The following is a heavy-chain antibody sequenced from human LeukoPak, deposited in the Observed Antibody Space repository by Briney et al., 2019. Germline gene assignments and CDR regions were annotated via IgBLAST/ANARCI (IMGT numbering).Heavy chain of an antibody. CDR3: ARAAGSSSWYLNWFDP. V-gene: IGHV1-18*01. CDR1: GYTFTSYG. Sequence: ASAKVSCKASGYTFTSYGISGLRQAPAQGREWMGWISAYNGNTNYAQKLQGRVTMTTDTSTSTAYMELRSLRSDATGVYCCARAAGSSSWYLNWFDPWGQGSLVTVSS. J-gene: IGHJ5*02. CDR2: ISAYNGNT. D-gene: IGHD6-13*01.